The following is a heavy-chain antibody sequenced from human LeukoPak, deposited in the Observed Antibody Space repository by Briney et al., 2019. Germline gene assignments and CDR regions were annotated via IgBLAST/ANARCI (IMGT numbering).Heavy chain of an antibody. CDR1: GFTFSDYY. J-gene: IGHJ4*02. Sequence: GGSLRLSCAASGFTFSDYYMSWIRQAPGKGLEWVSYISSSSSYTNYADSVKGRFTISRDNAKNSLYLQMNSLRVEDTAMYYCARGGTTVTEDFDYWGQGTLVTVSS. D-gene: IGHD4-17*01. CDR2: ISSSSSYT. CDR3: ARGGTTVTEDFDY. V-gene: IGHV3-11*05.